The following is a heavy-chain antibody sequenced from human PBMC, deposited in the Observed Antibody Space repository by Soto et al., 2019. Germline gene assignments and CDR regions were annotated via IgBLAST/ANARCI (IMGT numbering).Heavy chain of an antibody. Sequence: GGSLRLSCAASGFTFSSYSMXWVRQAPGKGLEWVSYISSSSSNIYYADSVKGRFTISRDNAQNTLYQQMNSLRAEDTAVYYCARDPTYDYIWGSYRVFDYWGQGTLVTVSS. CDR2: ISSSSSNI. CDR3: ARDPTYDYIWGSYRVFDY. D-gene: IGHD3-16*02. CDR1: GFTFSSYS. J-gene: IGHJ4*02. V-gene: IGHV3-48*01.